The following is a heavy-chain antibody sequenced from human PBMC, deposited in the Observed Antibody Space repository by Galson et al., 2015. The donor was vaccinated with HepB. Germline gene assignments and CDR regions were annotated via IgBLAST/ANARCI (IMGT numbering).Heavy chain of an antibody. J-gene: IGHJ6*03. Sequence: SVKVSCKASGYTFTSYAMNWVRQAPGQGLEWMGWINTNTGNPTYAQGFTGRFVFSLDTSVSTAYLQISSLKAEDTAVYYCAQSYGHLVGAMLGDYYYYYYMDVWGKGTTVTVSS. CDR3: AQSYGHLVGAMLGDYYYYYYMDV. CDR2: INTNTGNP. D-gene: IGHD1-26*01. V-gene: IGHV7-4-1*02. CDR1: GYTFTSYA.